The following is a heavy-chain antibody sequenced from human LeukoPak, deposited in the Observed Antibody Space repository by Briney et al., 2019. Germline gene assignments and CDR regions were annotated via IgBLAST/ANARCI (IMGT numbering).Heavy chain of an antibody. CDR2: ISGSGGST. D-gene: IGHD3-22*01. Sequence: GGSLRLSCAASGFTFSSYAMSWVRQAPGKGLEWVSAISGSGGSTYYADSVKGRFTISRDNSKNTLCLQMNSLRAEDTAVYYCAKPIDDDSSGYYKHWGQGTLVTVSS. V-gene: IGHV3-23*01. J-gene: IGHJ4*02. CDR3: AKPIDDDSSGYYKH. CDR1: GFTFSSYA.